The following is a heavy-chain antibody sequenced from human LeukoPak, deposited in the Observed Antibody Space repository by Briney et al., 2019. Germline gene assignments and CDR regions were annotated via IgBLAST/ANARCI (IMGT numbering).Heavy chain of an antibody. Sequence: GASVKVSCKASGYTFTGYYMHWVRQAPGQGLEWMGWINPNSGGTNYAQKFQGRVTMTRDTSISTAYMELSRLRSDDTAVYYCAIWRNTIFGVVTDVDYWGQGTLVTVSS. CDR2: INPNSGGT. CDR1: GYTFTGYY. D-gene: IGHD3-3*01. J-gene: IGHJ4*02. CDR3: AIWRNTIFGVVTDVDY. V-gene: IGHV1-2*02.